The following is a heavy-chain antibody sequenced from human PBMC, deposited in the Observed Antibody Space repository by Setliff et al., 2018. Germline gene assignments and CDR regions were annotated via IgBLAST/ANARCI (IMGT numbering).Heavy chain of an antibody. CDR2: ISANNGHT. D-gene: IGHD6-19*01. J-gene: IGHJ2*01. V-gene: IGHV1-18*01. Sequence: ASVKVSCKSSGYIFSTYGITWVRQAPGQGLEWMGWISANNGHTKYVQKFQGRVTMTTDTSTATAYMELRGLRSDDTAVYYCARSRTIAVKGGVFAVWGRGTLVTVSS. CDR1: GYIFSTYG. CDR3: ARSRTIAVKGGVFAV.